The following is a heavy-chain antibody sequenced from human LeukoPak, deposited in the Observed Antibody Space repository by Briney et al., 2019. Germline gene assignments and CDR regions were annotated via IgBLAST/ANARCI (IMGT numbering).Heavy chain of an antibody. J-gene: IGHJ6*03. CDR3: ARDLAGFEEPRYYYYMDV. CDR2: INWNGGST. CDR1: GFTFDDYG. V-gene: IGHV3-20*04. Sequence: PGGSLRLSCAASGFTFDDYGMSWVRQAPGKGLEWVSGINWNGGSTGYADSVKGRFTISRDNAKNSLYLQMSSLKPEDTAIYYCARDLAGFEEPRYYYYMDVWGKGTTVTVSS. D-gene: IGHD3-9*01.